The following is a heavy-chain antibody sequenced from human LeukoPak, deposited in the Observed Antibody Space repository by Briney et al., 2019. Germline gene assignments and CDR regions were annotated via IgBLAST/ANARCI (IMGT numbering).Heavy chain of an antibody. Sequence: SETLSLTCAVYGGSFSGYYWSWIRQPPGKGLEWIGYIYYSGSTNYNPSLKSRVTISVDTSKNQFSLKLSSVTAADTAVYYCARAQTIRGAPYDYWGQGTLVTVSS. CDR2: IYYSGST. V-gene: IGHV4-59*01. CDR1: GGSFSGYY. CDR3: ARAQTIRGAPYDY. J-gene: IGHJ4*02. D-gene: IGHD3-10*01.